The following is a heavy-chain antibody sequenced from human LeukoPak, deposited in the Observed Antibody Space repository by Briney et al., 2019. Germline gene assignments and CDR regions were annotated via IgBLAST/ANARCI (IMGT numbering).Heavy chain of an antibody. Sequence: GGSLRLSCAASGFTFSSNAMCWVRQAPGKGLEWVSLISGTGGTTYYADSVKGRLTISRDNSKNTLYLQMNSLRVEDTAVYYCAKDAHSGSYFDYWGQGILVTVSS. CDR2: ISGTGGTT. CDR1: GFTFSSNA. J-gene: IGHJ4*01. D-gene: IGHD1-26*01. CDR3: AKDAHSGSYFDY. V-gene: IGHV3-23*01.